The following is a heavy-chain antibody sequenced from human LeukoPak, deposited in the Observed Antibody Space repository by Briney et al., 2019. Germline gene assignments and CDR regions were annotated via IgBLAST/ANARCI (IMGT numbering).Heavy chain of an antibody. J-gene: IGHJ5*02. D-gene: IGHD2/OR15-2a*01. Sequence: ASVKVSCKACGYTFTGYYMHWVRQAPGQGLEWMGWINPNSGGTNYAQKFQGRVTMTRDTSISTAYMELSRLRPDDTAVYYCARGVIVDLNWFDPWGQGTLVTVSS. CDR2: INPNSGGT. CDR1: GYTFTGYY. V-gene: IGHV1-2*02. CDR3: ARGVIVDLNWFDP.